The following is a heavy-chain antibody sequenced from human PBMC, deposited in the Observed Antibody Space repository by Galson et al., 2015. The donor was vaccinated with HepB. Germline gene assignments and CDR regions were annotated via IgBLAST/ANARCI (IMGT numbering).Heavy chain of an antibody. CDR1: GFTFGDYA. V-gene: IGHV3-49*04. CDR3: TRDAWELPTYYYYYGMDV. Sequence: SLRLSCAASGFTFGDYAMSWVRQAPGKGLEWVGFIRSKAYGGTTEYAASVKGRFTISRDDSKSIAYLQMNSLKTEDTAVYYCTRDAWELPTYYYYYGMDVWGQGTTVTVSS. CDR2: IRSKAYGGTT. J-gene: IGHJ6*02. D-gene: IGHD1-26*01.